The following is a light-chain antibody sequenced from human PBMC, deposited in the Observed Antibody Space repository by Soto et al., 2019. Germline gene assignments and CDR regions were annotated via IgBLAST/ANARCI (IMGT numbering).Light chain of an antibody. CDR1: SSDVGSYNY. CDR2: DVS. CDR3: SSYTIISTHV. J-gene: IGLJ1*01. Sequence: QSALTQPASVSGSPGQSITISCTGTSSDVGSYNYVSWYQQHTGKAPKLMIYDVSNRPSGVSNRFPGSKSGNTASLTISGLQAEDEADYYCSSYTIISTHVFGTGTKLTVL. V-gene: IGLV2-14*01.